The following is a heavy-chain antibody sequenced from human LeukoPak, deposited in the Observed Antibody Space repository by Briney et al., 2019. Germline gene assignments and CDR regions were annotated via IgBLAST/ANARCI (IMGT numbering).Heavy chain of an antibody. Sequence: GGSLRLSCAASGFIFSTYEMNWLRQAPGKGLEWVSYISSSVTTIYYADSVKGRFTISRDNAKNSLYLQMNRLSAEDTAVYYCARGKNYGYDYWGQGALVTVSS. CDR1: GFIFSTYE. J-gene: IGHJ4*02. D-gene: IGHD3-10*01. CDR3: ARGKNYGYDY. V-gene: IGHV3-48*03. CDR2: ISSSVTTI.